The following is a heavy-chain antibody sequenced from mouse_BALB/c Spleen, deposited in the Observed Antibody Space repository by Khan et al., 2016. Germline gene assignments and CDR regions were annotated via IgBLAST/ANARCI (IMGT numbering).Heavy chain of an antibody. D-gene: IGHD1-1*01. Sequence: EVKLEESGPGLVKPSQSLSLTCTVTGYSITSDYAWNWIRQLPGNKQWWMGYISYSGSTSYNPSFKSRITITRDTSKNTVFLQLNSVTTGETATYYCAKDYYGSGYCDYWGQGTTLTVSS. CDR2: ISYSGST. CDR3: AKDYYGSGYCDY. J-gene: IGHJ2*01. V-gene: IGHV3-2*02. CDR1: GYSITSDYA.